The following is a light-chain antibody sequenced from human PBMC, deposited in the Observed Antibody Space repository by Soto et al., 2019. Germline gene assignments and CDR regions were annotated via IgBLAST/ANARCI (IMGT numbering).Light chain of an antibody. V-gene: IGKV1-9*01. CDR2: AAS. CDR1: QAISSS. J-gene: IGKJ2*01. Sequence: DIQLTQSPSFLSASVGDRVTITCRASQAISSSLAWYQHNPGKAPKRLIYAASTLQNGVPSSFSGSGSGTEFTLTISSLQPEEFATYYCQHLNDYRYTFGQGTKVEIK. CDR3: QHLNDYRYT.